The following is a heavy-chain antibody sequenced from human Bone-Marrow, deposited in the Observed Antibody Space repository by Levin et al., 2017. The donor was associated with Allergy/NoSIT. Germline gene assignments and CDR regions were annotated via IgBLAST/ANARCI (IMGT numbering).Heavy chain of an antibody. D-gene: IGHD6-19*01. J-gene: IGHJ4*02. Sequence: GESLKISCAASGFTFSSYAMSWVRRAPGKGLGWVSAITSSSGNTYYADSVQGRFTVSRDNSKNTLYLQMNSLRAGDTAVYYCATDQAVAGTHDNWGQGTLVTVSS. V-gene: IGHV3-23*01. CDR3: ATDQAVAGTHDN. CDR2: ITSSSGNT. CDR1: GFTFSSYA.